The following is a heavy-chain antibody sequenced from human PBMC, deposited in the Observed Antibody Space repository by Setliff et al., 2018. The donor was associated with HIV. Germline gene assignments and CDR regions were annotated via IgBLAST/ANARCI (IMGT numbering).Heavy chain of an antibody. CDR1: GYTFTSYG. D-gene: IGHD6-25*01. J-gene: IGHJ6*03. CDR2: INPYNGHT. Sequence: ASVKVSCKASGYTFTSYGIGWVRQAPGQGLEWMGWINPYNGHTNYAQRLQGRVTMSTDTSTSTAYMELTSLRFDDTAVYYCARWVDDNSEGSYYHYMDVWGNGASVTVSS. CDR3: ARWVDDNSEGSYYHYMDV. V-gene: IGHV1-18*01.